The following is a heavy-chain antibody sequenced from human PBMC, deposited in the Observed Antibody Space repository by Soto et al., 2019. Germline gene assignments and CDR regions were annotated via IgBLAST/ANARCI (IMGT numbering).Heavy chain of an antibody. Sequence: QVQLVQSAAEVKKPGASVKVSCKASGYAFSGYYLHWVRQAPGQGLEWMGWINPNSGVSNYAQKFQGWVTMTRDTSASTAYLEVRSDDTAVYYCARDLRGDFIFFDCWGHGTLVTVSS. J-gene: IGHJ4*01. V-gene: IGHV1-2*04. CDR2: INPNSGVS. D-gene: IGHD2-21*02. CDR1: GYAFSGYY. CDR3: ARDLRGDFIFFDC.